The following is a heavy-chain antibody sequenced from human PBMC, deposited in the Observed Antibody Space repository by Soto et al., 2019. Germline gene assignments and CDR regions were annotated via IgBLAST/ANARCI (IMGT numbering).Heavy chain of an antibody. J-gene: IGHJ4*02. CDR2: IGTAGDT. D-gene: IGHD2-15*01. V-gene: IGHV3-13*01. CDR1: RFTFSGFD. CDR3: ARGQEVGAHFFDS. Sequence: AGSLRLSCEASRFTFSGFDMHWVRQPTGKGLEWVSTIGTAGDTYYAVSVKGRFTISRDNAKNSLSLQMNSLRAGDTAVYFCARGQEVGAHFFDSWGQGTQVTVSS.